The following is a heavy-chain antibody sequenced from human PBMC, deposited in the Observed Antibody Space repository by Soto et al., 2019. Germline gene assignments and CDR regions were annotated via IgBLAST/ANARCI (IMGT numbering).Heavy chain of an antibody. J-gene: IGHJ6*02. CDR2: ISGSGGST. V-gene: IGHV3-23*01. CDR1: GFTFSSYA. Sequence: GGSLRLSCAASGFTFSSYAMSWVRQAPGKGLEWVSAISGSGGSTYYADSVKGRFTISRDNSKNTLYLQMNTLRAEDTAVYYCTLSLNIVVVPAAIWPYGMDVWGQGTTVTVSS. D-gene: IGHD2-2*02. CDR3: TLSLNIVVVPAAIWPYGMDV.